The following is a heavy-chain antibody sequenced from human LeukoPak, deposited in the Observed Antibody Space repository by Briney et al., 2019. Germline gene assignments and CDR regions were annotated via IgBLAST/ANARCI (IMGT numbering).Heavy chain of an antibody. J-gene: IGHJ4*02. D-gene: IGHD3-3*01. CDR2: IKSKADGGTT. CDR1: GFTFCHAL. V-gene: IGHV3-15*01. Sequence: GGSLTPSPAASGFTFCHALVSRVRQAPGKGLEWVGRIKSKADGGTTVYAAPVKGRFTISRDDSRDTLYLQMNSLKTEETAVYYCTTYHSLEYGCHYFLHYWGQGTLVTVSS. CDR3: TTYHSLEYGCHYFLHY.